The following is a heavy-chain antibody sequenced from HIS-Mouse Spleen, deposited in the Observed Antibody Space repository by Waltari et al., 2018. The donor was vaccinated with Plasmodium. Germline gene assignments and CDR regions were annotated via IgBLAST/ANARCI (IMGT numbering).Heavy chain of an antibody. CDR3: ARRGGSYYYFDY. CDR2: IYYSGRT. Sequence: QLQLQESGPGLVKPSETLSLTCTVSGGSISSSSYYWGWIRQPPGKGLEWIGSIYYSGRTYYNPSRKSRGTISVATSKNQFSLKLSSVTAADTAVYYCARRGGSYYYFDYWGQGTLVTVSS. CDR1: GGSISSSSYY. V-gene: IGHV4-39*01. J-gene: IGHJ4*02. D-gene: IGHD1-26*01.